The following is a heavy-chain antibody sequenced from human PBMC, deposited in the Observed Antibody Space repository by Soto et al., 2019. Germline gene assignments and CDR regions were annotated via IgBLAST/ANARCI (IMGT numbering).Heavy chain of an antibody. Sequence: GSLRLSCAASGFTFSSYAMHWVRQAPGKGLEWVAVISYDGSNKYYADSVKGRFTISRDNSKNTLYLQMNSLRAEDTAVYYCARALGFAGITGTYDPWGQGTLVTVSS. CDR2: ISYDGSNK. CDR1: GFTFSSYA. J-gene: IGHJ5*02. V-gene: IGHV3-30-3*01. CDR3: ARALGFAGITGTYDP. D-gene: IGHD1-7*01.